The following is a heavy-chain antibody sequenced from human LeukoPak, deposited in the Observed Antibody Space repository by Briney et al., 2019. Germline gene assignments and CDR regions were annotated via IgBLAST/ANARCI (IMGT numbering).Heavy chain of an antibody. D-gene: IGHD2-15*01. V-gene: IGHV1-2*02. Sequence: GASVKVSCKASGYTFTGYYMHWVRQAPGQGLEWMGWINPNSGGTNYAQKFQGRVTMTRDTSISTAYMELSRLRSDDTAVYYCARAGPDIVVVVAAISSYWGQGTLVTVSS. CDR1: GYTFTGYY. CDR3: ARAGPDIVVVVAAISSY. CDR2: INPNSGGT. J-gene: IGHJ4*02.